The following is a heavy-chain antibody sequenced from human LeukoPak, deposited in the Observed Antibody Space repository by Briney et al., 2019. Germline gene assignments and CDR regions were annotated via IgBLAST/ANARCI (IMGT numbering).Heavy chain of an antibody. CDR3: AKDRGDGDYVLYGMDV. CDR1: GFTFSSYA. V-gene: IGHV3-23*01. Sequence: GGSLRLSCAASGFTFSSYAMSWVRQAPGKGLEWVSAISGSGGSTYYADSVKGRFTISRDNSKNTLYLQMNSLRAEDTAVYYCAKDRGDGDYVLYGMDVWGQGTTVTVSS. D-gene: IGHD4-17*01. CDR2: ISGSGGST. J-gene: IGHJ6*02.